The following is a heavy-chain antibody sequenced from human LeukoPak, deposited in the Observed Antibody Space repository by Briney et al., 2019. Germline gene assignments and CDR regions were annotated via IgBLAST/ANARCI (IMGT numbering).Heavy chain of an antibody. V-gene: IGHV3-48*03. J-gene: IGHJ6*03. Sequence: HPGGSLRLSCAASGFTFSSYEMNWVRQAPGKGLEWVSYISSSGSTIYYADSVKGRFTISRDNAKNSLYLQMNSLRAEDTAVYYCAREVLGDYYYYMDVWGKGTTVTISS. CDR2: ISSSGSTI. CDR3: AREVLGDYYYYMDV. CDR1: GFTFSSYE. D-gene: IGHD2-8*02.